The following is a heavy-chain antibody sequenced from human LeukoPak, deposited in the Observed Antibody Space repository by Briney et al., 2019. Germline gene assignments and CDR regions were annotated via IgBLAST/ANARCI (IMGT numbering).Heavy chain of an antibody. CDR2: ICYSGST. J-gene: IGHJ4*02. V-gene: IGHV4-59*01. D-gene: IGHD5-24*01. CDR1: GGSISSYY. CDR3: ARLGRDGYNYKYYFDY. Sequence: SETLSLTCTVSGGSISSYYWSWIRQPPGKGLEWIGYICYSGSTNYNPSLKSRVTISVDTSKNQFSLKLSSVTAADTAVYYCARLGRDGYNYKYYFDYWGQGTLVTVSS.